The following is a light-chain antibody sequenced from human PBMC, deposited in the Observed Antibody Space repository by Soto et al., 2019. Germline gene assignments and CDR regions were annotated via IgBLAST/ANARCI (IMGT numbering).Light chain of an antibody. Sequence: DIVFTQSPSTLSVSPCERATLSCMASQSVATNLAWYQQRPGQAPRLLIYGASKRAIGLPARFSGSGSGTEFTLTITSLQSEDFAVYYCQQYNNWPQTFGQGTKVDIK. CDR1: QSVATN. J-gene: IGKJ1*01. CDR3: QQYNNWPQT. V-gene: IGKV3-15*01. CDR2: GAS.